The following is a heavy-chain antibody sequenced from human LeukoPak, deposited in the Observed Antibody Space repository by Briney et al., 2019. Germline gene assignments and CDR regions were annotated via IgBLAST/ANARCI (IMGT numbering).Heavy chain of an antibody. D-gene: IGHD1-26*01. Sequence: SETLSLTCTVSGYSISSGYYWGWIRQPPGKGLEWIGSIYYNGRTYYNTSLKSRVTISVDTSKNQFSLKLSSVTAADTAVYYCARDLYCGNYYDYFQHWGQGTLVTVSS. V-gene: IGHV4-38-2*02. CDR3: ARDLYCGNYYDYFQH. CDR1: GYSISSGYY. J-gene: IGHJ1*01. CDR2: IYYNGRT.